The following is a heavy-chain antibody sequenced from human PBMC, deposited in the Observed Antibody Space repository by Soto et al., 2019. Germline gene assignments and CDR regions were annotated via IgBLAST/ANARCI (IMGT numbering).Heavy chain of an antibody. CDR1: GYTFTSYG. CDR3: AMIWYYYYYGMDV. Sequence: QVQLVQSGAEVKKPGASVKVSCKASGYTFTSYGISWVRQAPGQGLEWMGWISAYNGNTNYAQKLQSRVTMNTDTTTSTAYRELRSLRSDDTAVYYCAMIWYYYYYGMDVWGQGPTVTVSS. D-gene: IGHD2-15*01. CDR2: ISAYNGNT. J-gene: IGHJ6*02. V-gene: IGHV1-18*01.